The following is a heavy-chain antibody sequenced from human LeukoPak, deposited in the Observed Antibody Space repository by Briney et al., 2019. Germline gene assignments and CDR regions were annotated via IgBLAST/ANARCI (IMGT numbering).Heavy chain of an antibody. Sequence: SETLSLTCTVSGGSISSSNYYWGWIRQPPGKGLEWIGSISYSGSTYYNPSLKCRVTISVDTSKNQFSLKLSSVTAADTAVYYCARHGIVAAGPSFDYWGQGTLVTVSS. D-gene: IGHD6-13*01. J-gene: IGHJ4*02. CDR3: ARHGIVAAGPSFDY. CDR2: ISYSGST. CDR1: GGSISSSNYY. V-gene: IGHV4-39*01.